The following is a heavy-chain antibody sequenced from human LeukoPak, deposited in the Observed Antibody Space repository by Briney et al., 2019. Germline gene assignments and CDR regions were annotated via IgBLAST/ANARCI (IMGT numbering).Heavy chain of an antibody. D-gene: IGHD1-26*01. J-gene: IGHJ4*02. Sequence: GGSLRLSCAASGFTFSSYGMGWVRQAPGKGLEWVSSISGSGGSTYYADSVKGRFAISRDNSKNTLYLQMNSLRAEDTAVYYCAKDRPPEKWELYFDYWGQGTLVTVSS. V-gene: IGHV3-23*01. CDR3: AKDRPPEKWELYFDY. CDR2: ISGSGGST. CDR1: GFTFSSYG.